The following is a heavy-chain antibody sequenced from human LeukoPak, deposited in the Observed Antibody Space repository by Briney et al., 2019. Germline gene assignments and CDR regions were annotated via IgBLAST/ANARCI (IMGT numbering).Heavy chain of an antibody. CDR2: IIPILGIA. D-gene: IGHD4-23*01. CDR1: GGTFSSYA. V-gene: IGHV1-69*04. CDR3: ARFSYGGSERSFDY. Sequence: SVKVSCKASGGTFSSYAISWVRQAPGQGLEWMGRIIPILGIANYAQKFQGRVTITADKSTSTAYMEPSSLRSEDTAVYYCARFSYGGSERSFDYWGQGTLVTVSS. J-gene: IGHJ4*02.